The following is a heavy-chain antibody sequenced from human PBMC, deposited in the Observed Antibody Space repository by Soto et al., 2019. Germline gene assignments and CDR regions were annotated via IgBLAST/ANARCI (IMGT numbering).Heavy chain of an antibody. CDR3: AKDSTYYNFWSAFSY. D-gene: IGHD3-3*01. V-gene: IGHV3-23*01. CDR2: VSGGGDST. J-gene: IGHJ4*02. CDR1: GFTFSTFA. Sequence: EVQLMESGGALVQPGGSLRLSCIASGFTFSTFAMNWVRQAPGKGLEWVSTVSGGGDSTNYADSVKGRFTISRDNSNNTLYLQMHSLRAEDTAVYYCAKDSTYYNFWSAFSYWGQGTLVTVSS.